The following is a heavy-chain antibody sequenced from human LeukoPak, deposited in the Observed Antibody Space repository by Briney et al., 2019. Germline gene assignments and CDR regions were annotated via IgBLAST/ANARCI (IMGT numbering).Heavy chain of an antibody. CDR1: GFTFSSYW. Sequence: GGSLRLSCAASGFTFSSYWMHWVRQAPGKGLVWVSRINSDGSSTSYADSVKGRFTISRDNAKNTLYLQMNSLRAEDTAVYYCARAPDIVVVPAALSGFDPWGQGTLVTVSS. J-gene: IGHJ5*02. D-gene: IGHD2-2*01. V-gene: IGHV3-74*01. CDR3: ARAPDIVVVPAALSGFDP. CDR2: INSDGSST.